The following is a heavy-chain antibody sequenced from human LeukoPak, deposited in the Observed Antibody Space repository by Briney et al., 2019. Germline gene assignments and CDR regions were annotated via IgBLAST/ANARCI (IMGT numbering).Heavy chain of an antibody. CDR1: EFTVSNNY. CDR3: ARDPHNVAANWFDP. CDR2: ISDDGAYI. Sequence: GGSLRLSCAASEFTVSNNYMSWVRQAPGKGLEWVSSISDDGAYIYYADSVKGRFTISRDNANSSLYLQMDSLSPEDTAVYYCARDPHNVAANWFDPWGQGALVTVSS. V-gene: IGHV3-21*01. D-gene: IGHD6-13*01. J-gene: IGHJ5*02.